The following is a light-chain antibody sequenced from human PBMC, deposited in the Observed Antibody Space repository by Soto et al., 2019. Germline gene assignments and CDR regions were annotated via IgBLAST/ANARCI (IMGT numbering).Light chain of an antibody. Sequence: EIVMTQSPATLSVSPGERATLSCRASQSVGSKLAWYQQKPGQAPKLLIYGASTRATGLPARFSGSGSGTEFTLTIGSLQSEDFAVYYCQQYNNWPFTFGPGTKVDIK. J-gene: IGKJ3*01. CDR3: QQYNNWPFT. CDR2: GAS. CDR1: QSVGSK. V-gene: IGKV3-15*01.